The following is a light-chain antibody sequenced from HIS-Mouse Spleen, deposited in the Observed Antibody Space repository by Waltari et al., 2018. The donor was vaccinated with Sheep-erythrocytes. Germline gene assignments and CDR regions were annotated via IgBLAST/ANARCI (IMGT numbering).Light chain of an antibody. CDR3: SSYTSSSTYV. Sequence: QSALTQPASVSGSPGQSITISCPGTSSDVGGYNYAPRYQQTPGKAPKLLIYKVSIRPAGVSNRFSGSKSGNTASLTISGLQAEDEADYYCSSYTSSSTYVFGTGTKVTVL. CDR2: KVS. V-gene: IGLV2-14*01. CDR1: SSDVGGYNY. J-gene: IGLJ1*01.